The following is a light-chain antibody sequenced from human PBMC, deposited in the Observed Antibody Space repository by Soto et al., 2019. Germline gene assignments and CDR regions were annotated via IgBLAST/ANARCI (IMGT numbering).Light chain of an antibody. V-gene: IGLV2-8*01. J-gene: IGLJ1*01. CDR2: EVS. CDR3: SSYGGSNNYV. Sequence: QSALTQPPSASGSPGQSVTISCTGTSSDVGGYNYVSWYQHHPGKGPKLMIYEVSKRPSGVPDRFSGSKSGNTASLTVSGLQAEEEADYYCSSYGGSNNYVFGTGTKLTVL. CDR1: SSDVGGYNY.